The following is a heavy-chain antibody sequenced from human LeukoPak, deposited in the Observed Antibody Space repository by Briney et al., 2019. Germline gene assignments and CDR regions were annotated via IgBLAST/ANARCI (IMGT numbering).Heavy chain of an antibody. D-gene: IGHD3-22*01. CDR1: GYTFNTFG. J-gene: IGHJ4*02. V-gene: IGHV1-18*01. CDR2: ISPYNGNT. Sequence: GASVKVSCKPSGYTFNTFGITWVRQAPGQGLEWMGWISPYNGNTQYAQKFQGRATLTTDTSSSTAYMELRSLRYDDTAVYYCARGPLEGSGYPDHWGQGTLVTVSS. CDR3: ARGPLEGSGYPDH.